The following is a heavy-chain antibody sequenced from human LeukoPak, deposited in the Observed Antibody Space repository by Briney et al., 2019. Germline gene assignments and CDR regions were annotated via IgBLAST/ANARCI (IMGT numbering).Heavy chain of an antibody. CDR2: ISYDGSNK. D-gene: IGHD5-18*01. CDR1: GLTFSSYA. CDR3: SRVLPADTAMVFDPGMS. Sequence: PGGSLRLSCAPSGLTFSSYAMHWVGQAPGKGLEGVAVISYDGSNKYSEAPVKGGFTTSRESSKTTLYRQMNTLRATSKAGYNCSRVLPADTAMVFDPGMSWGQGTLLSVSS. V-gene: IGHV3-30*04. J-gene: IGHJ4*02.